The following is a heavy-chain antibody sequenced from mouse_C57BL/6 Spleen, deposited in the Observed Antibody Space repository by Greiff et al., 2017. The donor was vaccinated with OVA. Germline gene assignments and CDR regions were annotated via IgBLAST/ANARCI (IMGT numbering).Heavy chain of an antibody. V-gene: IGHV1-80*01. CDR3: ASLDSSGFYYFDY. CDR1: GYAFSSYW. D-gene: IGHD3-2*02. CDR2: IYPGDGDT. Sequence: VQLQQSGAELVKPGASVKISCKASGYAFSSYWMNWVKQRPGKGLEWIGQIYPGDGDTNYNGKFKGKATLTADKSSSTAYMQLSSLTSEDSAVYFCASLDSSGFYYFDYWGQGTTLTVSS. J-gene: IGHJ2*01.